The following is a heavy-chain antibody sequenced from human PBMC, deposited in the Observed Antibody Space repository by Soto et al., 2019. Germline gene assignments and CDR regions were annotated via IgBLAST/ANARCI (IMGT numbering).Heavy chain of an antibody. Sequence: ASVKVSCKASGYSFTRYGIAWARQAPGQGLEWMGWINPSDGNRNFAQKFEDRVTMTTATSTNTVFLELRSLKSDDTAIYYCARDRLRGYDSSGFYSWGQGTMVTVSS. CDR3: ARDRLRGYDSSGFYS. J-gene: IGHJ4*02. D-gene: IGHD3-22*01. CDR1: GYSFTRYG. V-gene: IGHV1-18*01. CDR2: INPSDGNR.